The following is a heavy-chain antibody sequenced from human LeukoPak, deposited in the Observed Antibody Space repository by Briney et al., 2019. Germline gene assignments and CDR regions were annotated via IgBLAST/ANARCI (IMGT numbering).Heavy chain of an antibody. Sequence: SETLSLTCTVSGGSISSYYWSWIRQPPGKGLEWIGEINHSGSTNYNPSLKSRVTISVDTSKNQFSLKLSSVTAADTAVYYCARGLMDTAMVSVDYWGQGTLVTVSS. CDR3: ARGLMDTAMVSVDY. V-gene: IGHV4-34*01. CDR1: GGSISSYY. CDR2: INHSGST. D-gene: IGHD5-18*01. J-gene: IGHJ4*02.